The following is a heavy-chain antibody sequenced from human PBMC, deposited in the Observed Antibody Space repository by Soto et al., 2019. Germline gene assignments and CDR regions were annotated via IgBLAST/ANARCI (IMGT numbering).Heavy chain of an antibody. V-gene: IGHV3-74*01. CDR1: EFTFSHYW. CDR3: TKDTFGDRDS. Sequence: EVHLVESGGGLVQPGGSLRLSCADSEFTFSHYWMHWVRQAPGKGLVWVSRINPDGTTTNYADSVKGRFTISRDNAKNTLYLQMNILIGEDTAMYYCTKDTFGDRDSWGQGTLVTVSS. D-gene: IGHD3-10*01. J-gene: IGHJ4*02. CDR2: INPDGTTT.